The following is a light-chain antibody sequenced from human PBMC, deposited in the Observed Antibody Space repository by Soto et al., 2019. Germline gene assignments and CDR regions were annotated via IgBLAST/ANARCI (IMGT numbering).Light chain of an antibody. Sequence: SYELTQPPSVSVSPGQTARITCSGDALPKQYAYWYQQKPGQAPVVVIYKDSERPSGIPERFSGSSSGTTVTLTISGVQAEDEADYYCQSADSSDTCWVFDGGTKLTVL. J-gene: IGLJ3*02. V-gene: IGLV3-25*03. CDR1: ALPKQY. CDR2: KDS. CDR3: QSADSSDTCWV.